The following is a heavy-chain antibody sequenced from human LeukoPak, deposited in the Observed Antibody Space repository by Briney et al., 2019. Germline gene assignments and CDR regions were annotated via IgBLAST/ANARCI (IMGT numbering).Heavy chain of an antibody. CDR1: GYTFTSYG. Sequence: GASVKVSCKASGYTFTSYGISWVRQAPGQGLEWMGWISAYNGNTNYAQKLQGRVTMTTDTSTSTAYMELRSLRSDDTAVYYCVRKGPAYCGGDCLTDYWGQGTLVTVSS. D-gene: IGHD2-21*02. CDR2: ISAYNGNT. V-gene: IGHV1-18*01. CDR3: VRKGPAYCGGDCLTDY. J-gene: IGHJ4*02.